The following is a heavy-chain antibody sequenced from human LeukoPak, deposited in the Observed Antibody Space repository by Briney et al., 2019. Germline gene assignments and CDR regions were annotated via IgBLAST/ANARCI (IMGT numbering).Heavy chain of an antibody. Sequence: SETLSLTCTVSGGSISSSSYYWGWIRQPPGKGLEWIGSIYYSGGTYYNPSLKSRVTISVDTSKNQFSLKLSSVPAADTAVYYCARPTSDGSGSYPNWFDPWGQGTLVTVSS. CDR1: GGSISSSSYY. CDR3: ARPTSDGSGSYPNWFDP. V-gene: IGHV4-39*01. D-gene: IGHD3-10*01. CDR2: IYYSGGT. J-gene: IGHJ5*02.